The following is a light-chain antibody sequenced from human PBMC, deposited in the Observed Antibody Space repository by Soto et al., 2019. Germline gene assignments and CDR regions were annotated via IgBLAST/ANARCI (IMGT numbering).Light chain of an antibody. CDR1: QSVLYSSNNKNY. J-gene: IGKJ1*01. Sequence: DIVMTQSPDSLAVSLGERATINCKSSQSVLYSSNNKNYLAWYQQKPGQPPKLLIYWASTRESGVPDRFSGSGSGTDFTLTISSLQAEDVAVYYCQQYYSTPRTFGQGTQVELK. CDR2: WAS. V-gene: IGKV4-1*01. CDR3: QQYYSTPRT.